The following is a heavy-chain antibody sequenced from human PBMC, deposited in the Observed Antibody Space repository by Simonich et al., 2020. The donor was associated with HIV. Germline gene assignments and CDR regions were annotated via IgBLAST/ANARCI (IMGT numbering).Heavy chain of an antibody. CDR2: INDSGST. J-gene: IGHJ6*02. V-gene: IGHV4-34*01. Sequence: QVQLQQWGAGLLKPSETLSLTCAVYGGSFSGYYWNWIRQPPGKGLEWIGEINDSGSTNYNPSLKSRVTISVETSKNQFSQNLNSVTAADTAVYYCARDRPGQLERFSLDYYYYGMDVWGQGTTVTVSS. CDR1: GGSFSGYY. CDR3: ARDRPGQLERFSLDYYYYGMDV. D-gene: IGHD1-1*01.